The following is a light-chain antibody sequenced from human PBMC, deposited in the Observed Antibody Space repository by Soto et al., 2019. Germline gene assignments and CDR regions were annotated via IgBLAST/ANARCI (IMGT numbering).Light chain of an antibody. CDR2: AAS. Sequence: DIQLTQSPTFLSASVGDRDTITCRASQGISSSLAWYQQKPGKAPKILIYAASTLQSGVPSRFSGSGSGTEFTLTISSLQPEDFGTYYCQQLNNYPLTFGGGTKVDIK. CDR3: QQLNNYPLT. J-gene: IGKJ4*01. CDR1: QGISSS. V-gene: IGKV1-9*01.